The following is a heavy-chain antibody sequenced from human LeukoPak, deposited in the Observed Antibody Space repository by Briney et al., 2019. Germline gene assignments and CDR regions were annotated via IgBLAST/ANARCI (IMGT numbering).Heavy chain of an antibody. D-gene: IGHD2-15*01. V-gene: IGHV1-46*01. Sequence: ASVKVSSKASGYTFTSYYMHWVRQAPGQGLEWMGIINPSGGSTSYAQKFQGRVTMTRDMSTSTVYMELSSLRSEDTAVYYCARGYCSGGSCYRVVFFDYWGQGTLVTVSS. CDR1: GYTFTSYY. J-gene: IGHJ4*02. CDR3: ARGYCSGGSCYRVVFFDY. CDR2: INPSGGST.